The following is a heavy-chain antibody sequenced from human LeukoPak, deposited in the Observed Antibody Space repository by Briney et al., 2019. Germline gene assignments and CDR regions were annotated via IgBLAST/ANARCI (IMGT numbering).Heavy chain of an antibody. CDR3: ARGPLGAFDI. Sequence: GGSLRLSCAASGFTFSGYWMHWVRQVPGKGLVWVSRINSDESSTSYADSVKGRFIISRDNAKNSLYLQINSLRVEDTAVYYCARGPLGAFDIWGQGTMVTVSS. CDR1: GFTFSGYW. V-gene: IGHV3-74*01. J-gene: IGHJ3*02. CDR2: INSDESST.